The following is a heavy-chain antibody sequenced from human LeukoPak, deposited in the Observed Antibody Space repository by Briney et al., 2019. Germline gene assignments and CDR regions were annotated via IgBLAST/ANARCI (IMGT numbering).Heavy chain of an antibody. J-gene: IGHJ3*02. CDR3: ARDIVLMVYAITSDAFDI. CDR2: IYYSGST. D-gene: IGHD2-8*01. CDR1: GGSISSYY. Sequence: SETLSLTCTVSGGSISSYYWSWIRQPPGKGLEWIGYIYYSGSTYYNPSLKSRVTISVDTSKNQFSLKLSSVTAADTAVYYCARDIVLMVYAITSDAFDIWGQGTMVTVSS. V-gene: IGHV4-59*12.